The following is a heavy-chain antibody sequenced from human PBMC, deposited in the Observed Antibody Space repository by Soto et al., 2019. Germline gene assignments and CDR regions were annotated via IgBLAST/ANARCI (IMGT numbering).Heavy chain of an antibody. CDR3: AREPYTSIFGVVTFYYYYGMDV. Sequence: GGSLRLSCAASGFTFSDYYMSWIRQAPGKGLEWVSYISSSGSTIYYADSVKGRFTISRDNAKNSLYLQMNSLRAEDTAVYYCAREPYTSIFGVVTFYYYYGMDVWGQGTTVTVSS. V-gene: IGHV3-11*01. D-gene: IGHD3-3*01. CDR2: ISSSGSTI. J-gene: IGHJ6*02. CDR1: GFTFSDYY.